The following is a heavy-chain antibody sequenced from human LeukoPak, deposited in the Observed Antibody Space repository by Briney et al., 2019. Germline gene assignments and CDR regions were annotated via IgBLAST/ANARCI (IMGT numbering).Heavy chain of an antibody. D-gene: IGHD6-13*01. J-gene: IGHJ5*02. CDR2: IYPGDSDT. CDR3: ARGTVAAAGANWFDP. V-gene: IGHV5-51*01. Sequence: GESLKISCKGSGYSFTGYWIGWVRQMPGKGLEWMGIIYPGDSDTRYSPSFQGQVTISADKSISTAYLQWSSLKASDTAMYYCARGTVAAAGANWFDPWGQGTLVTVSS. CDR1: GYSFTGYW.